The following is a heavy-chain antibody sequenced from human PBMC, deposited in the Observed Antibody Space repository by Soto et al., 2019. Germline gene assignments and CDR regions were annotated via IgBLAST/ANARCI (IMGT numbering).Heavy chain of an antibody. V-gene: IGHV4-38-2*01. D-gene: IGHD3-22*01. CDR3: ARDYYDSSGYYGSKYNWFDP. CDR1: GYSISSGYY. CDR2: IYHSGST. Sequence: PSETLSLTCAVSGYSISSGYYWGWIRQPPGKGQEWIGSIYHSGSTYYNPSLKGRVTISVDTSKNQFSLKLSSVTAADTAVYYCARDYYDSSGYYGSKYNWFDPWGQGTLVTVSS. J-gene: IGHJ5*02.